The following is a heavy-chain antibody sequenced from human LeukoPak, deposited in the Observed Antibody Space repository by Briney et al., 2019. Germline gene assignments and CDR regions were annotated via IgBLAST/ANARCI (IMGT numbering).Heavy chain of an antibody. Sequence: GGSQRLSCAASGFQFSDHYIHWVRQAPGEGGEGVGRSRNKASSYTTEYVAAVEGRFTISRDVSEGSLYLQMDCLRTEDTAEYYCGRIAINANNGMDVWGQGTTVTVSS. CDR3: GRIAINANNGMDV. D-gene: IGHD1/OR15-1a*01. CDR2: SRNKASSYTT. J-gene: IGHJ6*02. CDR1: GFQFSDHY. V-gene: IGHV3-72*01.